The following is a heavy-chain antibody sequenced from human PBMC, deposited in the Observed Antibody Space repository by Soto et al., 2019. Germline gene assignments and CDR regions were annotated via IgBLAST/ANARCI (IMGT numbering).Heavy chain of an antibody. CDR3: ARGSTKEYNWNGAGFDP. V-gene: IGHV1-3*01. CDR1: GYTFTSYA. CDR2: INAGNGNT. J-gene: IGHJ5*02. Sequence: QVQLVQSGAEVKKPGASVKVSCKASGYTFTSYAMHWVRQAPGQRLEWMGWINAGNGNTKYSQKFQGRVTITRDTSASTAYMELSSLRSEDTAVYYCARGSTKEYNWNGAGFDPWGQGTLVTVSS. D-gene: IGHD1-20*01.